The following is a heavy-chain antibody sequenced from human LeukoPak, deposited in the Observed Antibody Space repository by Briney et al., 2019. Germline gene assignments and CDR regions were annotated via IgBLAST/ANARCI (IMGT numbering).Heavy chain of an antibody. CDR3: ARAGAMFGVRNWFDP. D-gene: IGHD3-10*02. CDR1: DGSISSGGYY. V-gene: IGHV4-31*03. J-gene: IGHJ5*02. Sequence: SQTLSLTCTVSDGSISSGGYYWSWIRQHPGKGLEWIGYIYYSGSTYYNPSLKSRVTISVDTSKNQFSLRLRSVTAADTAVYYCARAGAMFGVRNWFDPWGQGTLVTVSS. CDR2: IYYSGST.